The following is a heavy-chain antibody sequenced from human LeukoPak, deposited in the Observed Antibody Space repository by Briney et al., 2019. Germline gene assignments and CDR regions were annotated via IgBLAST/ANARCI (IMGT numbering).Heavy chain of an antibody. CDR1: GFTFSSYA. CDR3: AKSVVGATPNPYYFDY. Sequence: GGSLRLSCAASGFTFSSYAMSRVRQAPGKGLEWVSAISGSGGSTYYADSVKGRFTISRDNSKNTLYLQMNSLRAEDTAVYYCAKSVVGATPNPYYFDYWGQGTLVTVSS. V-gene: IGHV3-23*01. J-gene: IGHJ4*02. D-gene: IGHD1-26*01. CDR2: ISGSGGST.